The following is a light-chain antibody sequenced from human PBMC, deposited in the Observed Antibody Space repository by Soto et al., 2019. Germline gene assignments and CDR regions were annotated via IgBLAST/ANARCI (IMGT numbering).Light chain of an antibody. Sequence: DIEMAQSPSTLSASVGDRVTITCRASQSISSWLAWYQQKPGKAPKLLIYKASTWPNGVASRFSGSASGTEFTLTISSLQPDDFATYYCQQYNSYPRTFGHGTKVEIK. CDR2: KAS. CDR3: QQYNSYPRT. CDR1: QSISSW. V-gene: IGKV1-5*03. J-gene: IGKJ1*01.